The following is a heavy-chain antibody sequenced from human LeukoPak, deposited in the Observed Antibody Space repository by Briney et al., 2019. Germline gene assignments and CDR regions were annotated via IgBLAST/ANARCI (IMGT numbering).Heavy chain of an antibody. D-gene: IGHD6-19*01. CDR3: ARRSYIAVAGFDY. CDR2: INSDGSST. Sequence: GGSLRLSCAASGFTFSSYWMHWVRQAPRKGLVWVSRINSDGSSTSYADSVKGRFTISRDNAKNSLYLQMNSLRAEDTAVYYCARRSYIAVAGFDYWGQGTLVTVSS. V-gene: IGHV3-74*01. CDR1: GFTFSSYW. J-gene: IGHJ4*02.